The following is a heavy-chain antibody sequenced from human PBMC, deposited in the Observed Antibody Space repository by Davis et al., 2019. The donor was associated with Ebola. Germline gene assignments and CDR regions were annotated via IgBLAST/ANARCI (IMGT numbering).Heavy chain of an antibody. V-gene: IGHV3-15*01. J-gene: IGHJ5*02. Sequence: GESLKISCAASGFTFSSYWMSWVRQAPGKGLEWVGRIKSKTDGGTTDYAAPVKGRFTISRDDSKNTLYLQMNSLKTEDTAVYYCAREGSDYVWGSYRDNWFDPWGQGTLVTVSS. D-gene: IGHD3-16*02. CDR3: AREGSDYVWGSYRDNWFDP. CDR2: IKSKTDGGTT. CDR1: GFTFSSYW.